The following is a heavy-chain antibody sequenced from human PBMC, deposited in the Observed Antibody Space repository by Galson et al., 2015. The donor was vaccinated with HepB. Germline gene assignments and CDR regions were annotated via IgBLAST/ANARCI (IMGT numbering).Heavy chain of an antibody. CDR2: VSYDAHNI. CDR1: GFKFSSYA. J-gene: IGHJ6*02. CDR3: VRLVGPYGDFESEHYALDV. V-gene: IGHV3-30*03. D-gene: IGHD4-17*01. Sequence: SLRLSCAVSGFKFSSYAIHWVRQAPGKGLEWVAVVSYDAHNIYYSESMRGRFTISRDNARNTVFLQLNSLRPEDTAVYYCVRLVGPYGDFESEHYALDVWGQGTTVIVSS.